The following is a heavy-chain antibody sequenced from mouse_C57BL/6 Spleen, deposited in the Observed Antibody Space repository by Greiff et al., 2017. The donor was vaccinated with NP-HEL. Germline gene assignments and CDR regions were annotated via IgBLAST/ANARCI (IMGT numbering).Heavy chain of an antibody. CDR2: ISDGGSYT. J-gene: IGHJ1*03. CDR1: GFTFSSYA. D-gene: IGHD1-1*01. CDR3: ARDYYGSSRDWYFDV. V-gene: IGHV5-4*03. Sequence: DVKLVESGGGLVKPGGSLKLSCAASGFTFSSYAMSWVRQTPEKRLEWVATISDGGSYTYYPDNVKGRFTISRDNAKNNLYLQMSHLKSEDTAMYYCARDYYGSSRDWYFDVWGTGTTVTVSS.